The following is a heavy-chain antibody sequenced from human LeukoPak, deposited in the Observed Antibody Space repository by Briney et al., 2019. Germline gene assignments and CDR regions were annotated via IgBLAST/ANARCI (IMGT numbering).Heavy chain of an antibody. D-gene: IGHD3-10*01. J-gene: IGHJ6*02. CDR2: ISYDGSNK. V-gene: IGHV3-30-3*01. Sequence: GGSLRLSCAASGFTFSSYAMHWVRQAPGKGLEWVAVISYDGSNKYYADSVKGRFTIPRDNPKNTLYLQMNSLRAEDTAVYYCARDRWFGDDHSYYYYYGMDVWGQGTTVTVSS. CDR3: ARDRWFGDDHSYYYYYGMDV. CDR1: GFTFSSYA.